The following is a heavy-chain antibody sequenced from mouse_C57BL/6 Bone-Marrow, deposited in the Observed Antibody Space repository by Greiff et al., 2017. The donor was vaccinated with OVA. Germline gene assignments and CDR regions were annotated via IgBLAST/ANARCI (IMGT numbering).Heavy chain of an antibody. J-gene: IGHJ1*03. V-gene: IGHV14-4*01. CDR3: TSYSNYEGWYFDV. CDR2: IDPENGDT. D-gene: IGHD2-5*01. CDR1: GFNIKDDY. Sequence: VQLQQSGAELVRPGASVKLSCTASGFNIKDDYMHWVKQRPEQGLEWIGWIDPENGDTEYASKFQGKATITADTSSNTAYLQLSSLTSEDTAVYDCTSYSNYEGWYFDVWGTGTTVTVSS.